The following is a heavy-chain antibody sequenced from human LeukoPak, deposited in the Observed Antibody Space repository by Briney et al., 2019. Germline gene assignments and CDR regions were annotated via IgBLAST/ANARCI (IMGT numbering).Heavy chain of an antibody. CDR1: GGTFISYA. CDR2: IIPIFGTA. D-gene: IGHD3-3*01. CDR3: AREHIRYYDFWSGPSPAQYYFDY. V-gene: IGHV1-69*13. Sequence: SVKVSCKASGGTFISYAISWVRQAPGQGLEWMGGIIPIFGTANYAQKFQGRVTITADESTSTAYMELSSLRSEDTAVYYCAREHIRYYDFWSGPSPAQYYFDYWGQGTLVTVSS. J-gene: IGHJ4*02.